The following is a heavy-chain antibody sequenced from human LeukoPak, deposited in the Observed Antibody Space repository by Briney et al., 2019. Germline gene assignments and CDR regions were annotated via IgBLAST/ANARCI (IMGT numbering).Heavy chain of an antibody. V-gene: IGHV3-23*01. J-gene: IGHJ4*02. CDR1: GFTFSSYV. Sequence: GGSLRLSCAASGFTFSSYVMSWVRQAPGKGLEWVSAISGSGGSTYYADSVKGRFTVSRDNSKNTLYLQMNSLRAEDTTVYYCAKDAKYVFFDYWGQGTLVTVSS. D-gene: IGHD4/OR15-4a*01. CDR2: ISGSGGST. CDR3: AKDAKYVFFDY.